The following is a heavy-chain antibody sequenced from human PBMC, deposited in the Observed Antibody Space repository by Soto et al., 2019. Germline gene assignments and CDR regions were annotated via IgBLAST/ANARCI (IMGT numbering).Heavy chain of an antibody. CDR1: QFTFSNYD. CDR3: AKEYSGTYSGLDY. V-gene: IGHV3-30*18. D-gene: IGHD1-26*01. Sequence: PLRLSCTPSQFTFSNYDMHLVLTNPFKVLELVAVISYDVSNKYYADSVKGRFTISRDNSENTLYLQMNSLRVEDAALYYCAKEYSGTYSGLDYWGQGTLVTVSS. J-gene: IGHJ4*02. CDR2: ISYDVSNK.